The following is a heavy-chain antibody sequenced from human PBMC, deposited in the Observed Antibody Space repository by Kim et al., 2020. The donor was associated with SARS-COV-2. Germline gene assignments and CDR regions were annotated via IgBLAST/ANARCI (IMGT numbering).Heavy chain of an antibody. CDR2: GKT. CDR3: TRVTRGPDY. Sequence: GKTEYAASVKGRLTISRDDSKSIAYLQMNSLKTEDTAVYYCTRVTRGPDYWGQGTLVTVSS. V-gene: IGHV3-49*02. J-gene: IGHJ4*02. D-gene: IGHD3-3*01.